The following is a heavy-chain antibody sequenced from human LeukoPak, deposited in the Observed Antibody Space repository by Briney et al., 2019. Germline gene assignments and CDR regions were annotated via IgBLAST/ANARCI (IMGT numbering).Heavy chain of an antibody. CDR2: IHYSGSS. Sequence: PSETLSLTCTVSDYSISSGYYWSWIRQPPGQGLEWIGYIHYSGSSNYNPSLKSRVTISLDTSKNQFSLKLSSVTAADTAVYYCATLNYPAAKWGQGTKVTVSS. V-gene: IGHV4-61*01. J-gene: IGHJ3*01. D-gene: IGHD1-7*01. CDR1: DYSISSGYY. CDR3: ATLNYPAAK.